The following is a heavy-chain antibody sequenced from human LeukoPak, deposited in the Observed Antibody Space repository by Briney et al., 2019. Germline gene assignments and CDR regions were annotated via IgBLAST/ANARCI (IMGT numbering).Heavy chain of an antibody. D-gene: IGHD3-22*01. CDR2: ISASGGST. Sequence: GGSLRLSCAASGFTFSSSAMSWVRQVPGKGLEWVSGISASGGSTSYADSVRGRFTISRDNSKNTLYVQMNSLRAEDTAVYYCAKDVAPYYYDSSGYYDYWGQGTLVTVSS. CDR1: GFTFSSSA. J-gene: IGHJ4*02. V-gene: IGHV3-23*01. CDR3: AKDVAPYYYDSSGYYDY.